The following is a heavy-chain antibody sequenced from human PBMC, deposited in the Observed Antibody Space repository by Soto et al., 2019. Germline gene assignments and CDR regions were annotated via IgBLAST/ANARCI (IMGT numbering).Heavy chain of an antibody. Sequence: QVQLVQSGDEVRKPGSSVKVSCKASGYIFVNYGIAWVRQAPGQGLEWMGWISPYSGNTHYASKVQGRLTMTTDTTTSTAYMDLVSLPSDDTAVYYCAIVDSFVTHTPQDVWGQGTTVTVSS. CDR3: AIVDSFVTHTPQDV. D-gene: IGHD5-12*01. V-gene: IGHV1-18*01. CDR2: ISPYSGNT. J-gene: IGHJ6*02. CDR1: GYIFVNYG.